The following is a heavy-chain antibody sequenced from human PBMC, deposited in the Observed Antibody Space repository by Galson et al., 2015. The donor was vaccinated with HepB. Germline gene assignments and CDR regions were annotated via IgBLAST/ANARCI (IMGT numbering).Heavy chain of an antibody. CDR1: GFTFSSYG. CDR3: AKVGYSSGWYVRQAGDY. V-gene: IGHV3-30*18. Sequence: SLRLSCAASGFTFSSYGMHWVRQAPGKGLEWVAVISYDGSNKYYADSVKGRFTISRDNSKNTLYLQMNSLRAEDTAVYYCAKVGYSSGWYVRQAGDYWGQGTLVTVSS. J-gene: IGHJ4*02. D-gene: IGHD6-19*01. CDR2: ISYDGSNK.